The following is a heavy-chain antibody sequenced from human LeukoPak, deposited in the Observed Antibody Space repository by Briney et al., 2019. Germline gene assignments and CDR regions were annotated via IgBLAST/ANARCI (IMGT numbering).Heavy chain of an antibody. D-gene: IGHD5-18*01. CDR1: GGSISSYY. CDR3: TRGGYNYDSPPGDPFDY. V-gene: IGHV4-59*01. CDR2: IYYRGNT. Sequence: SETLSLTCTVSGGSISSYYWSWIRQPPGKGLEWIGYIYYRGNTNYNPSLKSRVTISVDMSKNQFSLKLSSVTAADTAVYYCTRGGYNYDSPPGDPFDYWGQGTLVTASS. J-gene: IGHJ4*02.